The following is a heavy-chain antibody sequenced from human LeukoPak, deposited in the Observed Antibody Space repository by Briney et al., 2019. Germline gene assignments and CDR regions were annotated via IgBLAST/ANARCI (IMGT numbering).Heavy chain of an antibody. CDR1: GFSFSDYS. J-gene: IGHJ4*02. Sequence: GGSLRLSCVASGFSFSDYSMNWVRQTPGKGLEWISYITSRSSFTYFADSVKGRFTISRDDAKNSLYLQMNSLRVDDTAVYYCARVFSGSDYWGQGAPVTVSS. D-gene: IGHD2-15*01. CDR2: ITSRSSFT. CDR3: ARVFSGSDY. V-gene: IGHV3-48*01.